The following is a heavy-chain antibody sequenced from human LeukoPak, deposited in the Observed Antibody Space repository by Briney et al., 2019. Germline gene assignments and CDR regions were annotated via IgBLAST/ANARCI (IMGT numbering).Heavy chain of an antibody. CDR1: GFSLSTSGMC. J-gene: IGHJ4*02. D-gene: IGHD2/OR15-2a*01. V-gene: IGHV2-70*11. CDR3: ARIFRRYYYFDY. CDR2: IDWDDDK. Sequence: SGPALVKPTQTPTLTCTFSGFSLSTSGMCVGWIRQPPGKALEWLARIDWDDDKYYSTSLRTRLTISKDTSKNQVVLTMTNMDPVDTATYYCARIFRRYYYFDYWGQGTLVTVSS.